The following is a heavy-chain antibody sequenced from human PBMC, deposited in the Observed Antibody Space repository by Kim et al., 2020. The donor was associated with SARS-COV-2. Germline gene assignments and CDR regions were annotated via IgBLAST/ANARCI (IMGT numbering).Heavy chain of an antibody. J-gene: IGHJ4*02. D-gene: IGHD6-25*01. CDR3: TSLITA. V-gene: IGHV3-73*01. CDR1: GFTFSGSP. Sequence: GGSLRLSCAASGFTFSGSPIPWVRQAAGKGLEWVGRVGHKAHNYATTYGASVKGRFTISRDDSKNTAYLQMNSLKTEDTAVYYCTSLITAWGQGTLVTVS. CDR2: VGHKAHNYAT.